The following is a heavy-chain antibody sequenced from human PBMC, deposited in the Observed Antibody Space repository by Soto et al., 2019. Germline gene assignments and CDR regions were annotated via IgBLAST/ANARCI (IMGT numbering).Heavy chain of an antibody. V-gene: IGHV1-8*01. Sequence: SVKVSCKASGYTFTSYDINWVRQATGQGLEWMGWMNPNSGNTGYAQKFQGRVTMTRNTSISTAYMELSSLRSEDTAVYYCARVLNSIRLGELSLPDYWGQGTLVTVSS. J-gene: IGHJ4*02. CDR1: GYTFTSYD. CDR3: ARVLNSIRLGELSLPDY. CDR2: MNPNSGNT. D-gene: IGHD3-16*02.